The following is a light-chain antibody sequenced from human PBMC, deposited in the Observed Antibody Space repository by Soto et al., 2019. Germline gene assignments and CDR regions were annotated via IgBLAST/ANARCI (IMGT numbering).Light chain of an antibody. J-gene: IGLJ3*02. CDR2: DVS. V-gene: IGLV2-14*01. Sequence: QSALTQPASVSGSPGQSITISCTGTSSDVGGYDFVSWYQQRPGKAPKLIIYDVSNRPSGVSNRFSGSKSGNTASLTISGLQADDEAHYYCTSYTRSDIGVFGGGTKLTVL. CDR3: TSYTRSDIGV. CDR1: SSDVGGYDF.